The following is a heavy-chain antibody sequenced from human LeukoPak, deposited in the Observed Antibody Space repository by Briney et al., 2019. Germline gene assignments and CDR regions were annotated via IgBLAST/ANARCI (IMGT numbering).Heavy chain of an antibody. CDR2: INHSGST. Sequence: SETLSLTCAVYGESFSAYSWNWIRQSPGKGLEWIGEINHSGSTNYNPSLKSRVTISVDTSKNQTSKRQFSLKLNSVTAADTAVYYCTRERSTTGINWFNPWGQGTLVTVSS. CDR1: GESFSAYS. J-gene: IGHJ5*02. D-gene: IGHD1-1*01. CDR3: TRERSTTGINWFNP. V-gene: IGHV4-34*01.